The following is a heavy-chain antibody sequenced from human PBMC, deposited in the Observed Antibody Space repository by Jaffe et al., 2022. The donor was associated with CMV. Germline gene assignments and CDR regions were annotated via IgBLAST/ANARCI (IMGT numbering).Heavy chain of an antibody. V-gene: IGHV4-34*01. CDR2: INHSGST. Sequence: QVQLQQWGAGLLKPSETLSLTCAVYGGSFSGYYWSWIRQPPGKGLEWIGEINHSGSTNYNPSLKSRVTISVDTSKNQFSLKLSSVTAADTAVYYCARGPRRITMIVVVMVPFDIWGQGTMVTVSS. CDR1: GGSFSGYY. D-gene: IGHD3-22*01. J-gene: IGHJ3*02. CDR3: ARGPRRITMIVVVMVPFDI.